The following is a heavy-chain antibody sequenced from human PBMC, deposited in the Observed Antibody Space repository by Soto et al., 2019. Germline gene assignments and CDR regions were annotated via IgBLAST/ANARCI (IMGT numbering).Heavy chain of an antibody. CDR1: GFTFDDYT. V-gene: IGHV3-43*01. CDR2: ISWDGGST. J-gene: IGHJ6*02. CDR3: AKDIVGATLAYGMDV. D-gene: IGHD1-26*01. Sequence: PGGSLRLSCAASGFTFDDYTMHWVRQAPGKGLERVSLISWDGGSTFYADSVKGRFTISRDNSKNSLYLQMNSLRTEDTALYYCAKDIVGATLAYGMDVWGQGTTVTVSS.